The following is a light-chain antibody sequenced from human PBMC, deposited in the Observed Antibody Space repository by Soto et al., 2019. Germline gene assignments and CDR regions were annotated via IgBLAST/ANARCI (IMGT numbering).Light chain of an antibody. J-gene: IGLJ2*01. V-gene: IGLV3-21*04. CDR3: QVWDSSSAHVV. CDR2: SDP. Sequence: SSELTQPPSVSVAPGKTARISCGGNNIGSKSVHWYQRKPGQSPVLVIYSDPALPSVIPERFSGSNSGNTATLTISRVEAGDEADYYCQVWDSSSAHVVFGGGTKLTVL. CDR1: NIGSKS.